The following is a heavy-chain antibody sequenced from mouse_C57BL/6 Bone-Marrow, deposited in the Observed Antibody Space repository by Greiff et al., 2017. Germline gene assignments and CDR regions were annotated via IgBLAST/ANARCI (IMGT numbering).Heavy chain of an antibody. CDR3: ARGEFITTVVEEAWFAY. D-gene: IGHD1-1*01. CDR2: INYDGSST. Sequence: EVKLMESEGGLVQPGRSMKLSCTASGFTFSDYYMAWVRQVPEKGLEWVANINYDGSSTYYLDSLKSRFIISRDNAKNILYLQMSSLKSEDTATYYCARGEFITTVVEEAWFAYWGQGTLVTVSA. CDR1: GFTFSDYY. J-gene: IGHJ3*01. V-gene: IGHV5-16*01.